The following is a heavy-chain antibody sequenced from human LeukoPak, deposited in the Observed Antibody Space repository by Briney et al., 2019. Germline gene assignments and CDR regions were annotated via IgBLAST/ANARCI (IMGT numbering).Heavy chain of an antibody. CDR2: INHSGST. CDR3: ARSLVGATGGY. CDR1: GGSFSGYY. V-gene: IGHV4-34*01. Sequence: PSETLSLTCAVYGGSFSGYYWSWICQPPGKGLEWIGEINHSGSTNYNPSLKSRVTISVDTSKNQFSLKLSSVTAADTAVYYCARSLVGATGGYWGQGTLVTVSS. J-gene: IGHJ4*02. D-gene: IGHD1-26*01.